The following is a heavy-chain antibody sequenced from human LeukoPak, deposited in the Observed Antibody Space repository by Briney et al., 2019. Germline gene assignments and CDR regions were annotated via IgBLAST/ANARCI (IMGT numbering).Heavy chain of an antibody. D-gene: IGHD3-10*01. CDR3: ARCPRGAFDI. CDR1: GGSITGYY. Sequence: SETLSLTCTVSGGSITGYYWSWIRQPAGKGLEWTGRIYTSGSNDYNPSLKSRVIMSVDTSKNQFSLKLSSVTAADTAVYYCARCPRGAFDIWGQGTMVTVSS. CDR2: IYTSGSN. V-gene: IGHV4-4*07. J-gene: IGHJ3*02.